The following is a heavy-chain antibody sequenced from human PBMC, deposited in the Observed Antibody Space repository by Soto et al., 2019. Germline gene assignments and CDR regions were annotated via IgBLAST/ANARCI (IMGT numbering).Heavy chain of an antibody. D-gene: IGHD6-13*01. V-gene: IGHV3-23*01. CDR3: AKVQYSSSWYYRVYFDY. CDR1: GFTFSSYA. Sequence: GGSLRLSCAASGFTFSSYAMSWVRQAPGKGLEWVSAISGSGGSTYYADSVKGRFTISRDNSKNTLYLQMNSLRAEDTAVYYCAKVQYSSSWYYRVYFDYWGQGTLVTVSS. CDR2: ISGSGGST. J-gene: IGHJ4*02.